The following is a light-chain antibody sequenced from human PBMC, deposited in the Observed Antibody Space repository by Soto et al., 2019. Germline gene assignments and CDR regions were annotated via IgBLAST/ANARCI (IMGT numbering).Light chain of an antibody. V-gene: IGKV3-20*01. CDR3: QHYGSSPRRT. CDR2: GAS. J-gene: IGKJ5*01. Sequence: EIVLTQSPGTLSLSPGERATLSCRASQSVTSDSLGWFQQKAGQAPRLLFYGASTRASDIPDRFRGSGSGTDFTLTISRLEPEDVAVYFCQHYGSSPRRTFGQGTRLEIK. CDR1: QSVTSDS.